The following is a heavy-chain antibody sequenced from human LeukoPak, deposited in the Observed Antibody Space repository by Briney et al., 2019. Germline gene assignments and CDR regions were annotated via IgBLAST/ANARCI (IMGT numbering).Heavy chain of an antibody. D-gene: IGHD2-15*01. V-gene: IGHV3-23*01. CDR1: GLRFRSYA. CDR3: AKGRCSGVGCDSFHS. Sequence: GGSLRLSCIASGLRFRSYAMNWVRQAPGKGLECISTISDDSSFTYYADSVKGRSAISRDNSKNTPYLQMNNLKVEDTAAYYCAKGRCSGVGCDSFHSWGQGALVTVSS. J-gene: IGHJ4*02. CDR2: ISDDSSFT.